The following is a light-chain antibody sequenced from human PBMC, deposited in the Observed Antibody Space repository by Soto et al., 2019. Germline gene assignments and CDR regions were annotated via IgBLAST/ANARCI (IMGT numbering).Light chain of an antibody. J-gene: IGKJ5*01. V-gene: IGKV1-39*01. CDR1: QSISSY. CDR3: QQSYSTPLIT. Sequence: DIQMTQSPSSLSASVGDRVTITCRASQSISSYLNWYQQKPGKAPKLLIYAASSLQSGVPSRFSGSGSGTDFTLTISSLQPEDFATYYCQQSYSTPLITFGQGTRLEN. CDR2: AAS.